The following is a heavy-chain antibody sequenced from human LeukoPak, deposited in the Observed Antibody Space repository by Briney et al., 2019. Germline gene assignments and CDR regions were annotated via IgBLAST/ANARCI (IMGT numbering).Heavy chain of an antibody. D-gene: IGHD3-9*01. J-gene: IGHJ4*02. Sequence: GGSLRLSCAASGFTFDDYAMHWVRQAPGKGLEWVSGISWNSGSIGYADSVKGRFTISRDNAKNSLYLQMNSLRAEDRAVYYCARDQGRIPASFDPLDYWGQGTLVTVSS. CDR1: GFTFDDYA. CDR3: ARDQGRIPASFDPLDY. V-gene: IGHV3-9*01. CDR2: ISWNSGSI.